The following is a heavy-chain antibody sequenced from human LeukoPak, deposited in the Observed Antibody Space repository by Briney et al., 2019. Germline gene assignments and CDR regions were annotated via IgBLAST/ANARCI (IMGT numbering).Heavy chain of an antibody. D-gene: IGHD1-26*01. V-gene: IGHV1-46*01. CDR3: ARDYSGEWEQLTGWWFDP. J-gene: IGHJ5*02. CDR1: GYTFGTHW. Sequence: ASVKVSCKAPGYTFGTHWMHWVRQAPGQGLEWMAIINPSGDVRSYAQKFQGRGTVTRDMSTRTVYMELSDLRPEDTAVYYCARDYSGEWEQLTGWWFDPWGQGTLVIVSS. CDR2: INPSGDVR.